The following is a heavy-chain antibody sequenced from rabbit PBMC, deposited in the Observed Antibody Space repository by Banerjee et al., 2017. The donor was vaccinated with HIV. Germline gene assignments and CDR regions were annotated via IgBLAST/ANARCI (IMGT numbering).Heavy chain of an antibody. CDR3: ARSYYTYGYADYASATRFNL. CDR1: GFSFSSGYD. V-gene: IGHV1S40*01. D-gene: IGHD6-1*01. Sequence: QSLEESGGGLVQPEGSLTLTCKASGFSFSSGYDLCWVRQAPGKGLEWIACIDAGRGGRTDYASWAKGRFTISKTSSTTVTLQVTSLTAADTATYFCARSYYTYGYADYASATRFNLWGQGTLVTVS. CDR2: IDAGRGGRT. J-gene: IGHJ4*01.